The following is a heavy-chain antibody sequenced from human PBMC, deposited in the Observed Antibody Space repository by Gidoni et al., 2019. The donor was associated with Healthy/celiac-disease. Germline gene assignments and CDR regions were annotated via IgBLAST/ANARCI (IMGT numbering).Heavy chain of an antibody. J-gene: IGHJ4*02. CDR1: GFTFSNAW. D-gene: IGHD1-26*01. CDR3: SLRVGATSLDY. V-gene: IGHV3-15*01. Sequence: EVQLVESGGGLVKPGGSLRLSCAASGFTFSNAWMSWVRQAPGKGLEWVGRIKSKTDGGTTDYAAPVKGRFTISRDDSKNTLYLQMNSLKTEDTAVYYCSLRVGATSLDYWGQGTLVTVSS. CDR2: IKSKTDGGTT.